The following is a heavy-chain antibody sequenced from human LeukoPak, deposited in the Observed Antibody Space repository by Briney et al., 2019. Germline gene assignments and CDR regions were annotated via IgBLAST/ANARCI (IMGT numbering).Heavy chain of an antibody. Sequence: SETLSLTCTVSGGSISSSSYYWGWIRQPPGKGLEWIGSIYYSGSTYYNPSLKSRVTISVDTSENQFSLKLSSVTAADTAVYYCARRFTMIVVIPEDYFDYWGQGTLVTVSS. CDR1: GGSISSSSYY. V-gene: IGHV4-39*01. J-gene: IGHJ4*02. CDR3: ARRFTMIVVIPEDYFDY. D-gene: IGHD3-22*01. CDR2: IYYSGST.